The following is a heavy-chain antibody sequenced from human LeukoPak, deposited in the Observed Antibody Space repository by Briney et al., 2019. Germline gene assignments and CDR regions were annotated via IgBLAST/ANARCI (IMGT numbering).Heavy chain of an antibody. CDR1: GGSISSYY. CDR2: IYYSGST. CDR3: ARAPSAGDYRLHFDY. Sequence: SETLSLTCTVSGGSISSYYRSWIRQPPGKGLEWIGYIYYSGSTNYNPSLKSRVTISVDTSKNQFSLKLSSVTAADTAVYYCARAPSAGDYRLHFDYWGQGTLVTVSS. J-gene: IGHJ4*02. V-gene: IGHV4-59*01. D-gene: IGHD4-17*01.